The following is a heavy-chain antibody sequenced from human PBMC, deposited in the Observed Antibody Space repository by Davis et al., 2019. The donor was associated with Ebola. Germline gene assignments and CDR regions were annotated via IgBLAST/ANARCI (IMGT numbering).Heavy chain of an antibody. Sequence: SLKISCAASGFTFSSYGMHWVRQAPGKGLEWVAVIWYDGSNKYYADSVKGRFTISRDNSKNTLYLQMNSLRAEDTAVYYCARDPGVNWYFDLWGRGTLVTVSS. V-gene: IGHV3-33*01. D-gene: IGHD4-23*01. J-gene: IGHJ2*01. CDR3: ARDPGVNWYFDL. CDR1: GFTFSSYG. CDR2: IWYDGSNK.